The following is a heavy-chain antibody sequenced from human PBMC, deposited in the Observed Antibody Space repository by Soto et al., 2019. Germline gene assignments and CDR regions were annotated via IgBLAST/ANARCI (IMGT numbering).Heavy chain of an antibody. D-gene: IGHD3-9*01. CDR3: ARAVLRYFDWLLYFDY. Sequence: QVQLEQWGAGLLKPSETLSLTCAVYGGSFSGYYWSWIRQPPGKGLEWIGEINHSGSTNYNPSLTSRVTISVDTSKNQFSLKLSSVTAADTAVYYCARAVLRYFDWLLYFDYWGQGTLVTVSS. CDR2: INHSGST. CDR1: GGSFSGYY. J-gene: IGHJ4*02. V-gene: IGHV4-34*01.